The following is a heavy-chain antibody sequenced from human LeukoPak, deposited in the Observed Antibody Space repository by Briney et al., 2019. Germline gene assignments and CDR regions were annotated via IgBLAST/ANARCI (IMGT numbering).Heavy chain of an antibody. CDR3: ARDYTRGGWFDP. Sequence: SETLSLTCSVSGGSNSNSSYYWGWIRRPPGKRLEGLEWIGSIYYSGSTYYNPSLKSRVTISVDTSKNQFSLKLTSVTAADTAVYYCARDYTRGGWFDPWGQGTLVTVSS. J-gene: IGHJ5*02. V-gene: IGHV4-39*07. CDR1: GGSNSNSSYY. D-gene: IGHD3-10*01. CDR2: IYYSGST.